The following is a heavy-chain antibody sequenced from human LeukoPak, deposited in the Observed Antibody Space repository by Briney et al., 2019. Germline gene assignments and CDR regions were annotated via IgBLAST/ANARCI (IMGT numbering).Heavy chain of an antibody. J-gene: IGHJ3*02. CDR2: ISYDGSNK. CDR1: GFTFSSYG. CDR3: AREYSSSWYEYAFDM. V-gene: IGHV3-30*03. Sequence: GGSLRLSCAASGFTFSSYGMHWVRQAPGKGLEWVAVISYDGSNKYYADSVKGRFTISRDNVKKSLYLQMNSLRAEDTAVYYCAREYSSSWYEYAFDMWGQGTMVTVSS. D-gene: IGHD6-13*01.